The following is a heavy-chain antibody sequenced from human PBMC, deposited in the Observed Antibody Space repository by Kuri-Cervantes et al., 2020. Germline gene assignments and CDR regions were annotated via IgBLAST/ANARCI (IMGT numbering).Heavy chain of an antibody. D-gene: IGHD6-19*01. J-gene: IGHJ2*01. CDR2: IIPIFGTA. V-gene: IGHV1-69*13. CDR1: GGTFSSYA. Sequence: SVKVSCKASGGTFSSYAISWVRQAPGQGLEWMGGIIPIFGTANYAQKFQGRVTITADESTSTAYMELSSLRSEDTAVYYCASIWGGYSSVYWYFDLWGRGTLVTVSS. CDR3: ASIWGGYSSVYWYFDL.